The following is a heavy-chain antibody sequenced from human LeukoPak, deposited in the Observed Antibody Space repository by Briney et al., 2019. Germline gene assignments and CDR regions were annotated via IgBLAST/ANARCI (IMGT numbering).Heavy chain of an antibody. Sequence: GGSLRLSCAASGFTFSSYGMHWVRQAPGKGLEWVAVISYDGSNTYYADSVKGRFTISRDNSKSMLYLQMNSLRAEDTAVYYCAKPHYYGSRSYMDYWGQGTLVTVSS. CDR3: AKPHYYGSRSYMDY. D-gene: IGHD3-10*01. CDR1: GFTFSSYG. CDR2: ISYDGSNT. J-gene: IGHJ4*02. V-gene: IGHV3-30*18.